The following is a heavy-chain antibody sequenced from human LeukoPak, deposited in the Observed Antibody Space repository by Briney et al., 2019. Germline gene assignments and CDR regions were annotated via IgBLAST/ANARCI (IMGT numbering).Heavy chain of an antibody. CDR2: IIPIFGTA. CDR3: ARASDCSGGSCPISY. CDR1: GGTFTSYA. V-gene: IGHV1-69*05. J-gene: IGHJ4*02. Sequence: GASVKVSCKASGGTFTSYAISWVGQAQGQGIEGMGRIIPIFGTANYAQKFQGRVTITTDESTSTAYMELSSLRSEDTAVYYCARASDCSGGSCPISYWGQGTLVTVSS. D-gene: IGHD2-15*01.